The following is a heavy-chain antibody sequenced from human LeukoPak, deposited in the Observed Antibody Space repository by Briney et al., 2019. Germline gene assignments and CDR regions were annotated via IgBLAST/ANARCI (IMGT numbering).Heavy chain of an antibody. CDR2: IKQDGSEK. Sequence: GGSLRLSCAASGFTFSSSWMSWVRQAPGKGLEWVANIKQDGSEKYYVDSAKGRFTIPRDNAKNSLYLQMNSLRAEDTAVYYCARLSTAAAGDDYWGRGTLVTVSS. CDR1: GFTFSSSW. V-gene: IGHV3-7*01. D-gene: IGHD6-13*01. J-gene: IGHJ4*02. CDR3: ARLSTAAAGDDY.